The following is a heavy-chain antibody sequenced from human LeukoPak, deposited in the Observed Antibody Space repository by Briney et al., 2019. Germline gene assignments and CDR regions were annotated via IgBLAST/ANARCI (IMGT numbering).Heavy chain of an antibody. CDR3: ARDFPRDNYYDSSGTKTPVDY. Sequence: ASVKVSCRASGYTFTSYGISWVRQAPGQGLEWMGWISAYNGNTNYAQKLQGRVTMTTDTSTSTAYMELRSLRSDDTAVYYCARDFPRDNYYDSSGTKTPVDYWGQGTLVTVSS. J-gene: IGHJ4*02. D-gene: IGHD3-22*01. CDR1: GYTFTSYG. CDR2: ISAYNGNT. V-gene: IGHV1-18*01.